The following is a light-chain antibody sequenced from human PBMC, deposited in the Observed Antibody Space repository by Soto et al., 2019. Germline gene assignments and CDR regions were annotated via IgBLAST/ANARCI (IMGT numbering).Light chain of an antibody. CDR2: DDN. Sequence: SYELTQPPSVSVAPGQTARITCGGNNIGSKSVHWYQQKPGQAPVLVVSDDNDRPSGIPERFSGSNSGNTATLTISRVEAGDEADYYCQVWETSSDHWVFGGGTKLTV. V-gene: IGLV3-21*02. J-gene: IGLJ3*02. CDR1: NIGSKS. CDR3: QVWETSSDHWV.